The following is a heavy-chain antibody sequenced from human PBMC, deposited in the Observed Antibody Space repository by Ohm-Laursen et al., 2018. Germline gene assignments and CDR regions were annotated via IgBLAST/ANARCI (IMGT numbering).Heavy chain of an antibody. Sequence: SLRLSCAASGFTFSSYWMSWVRQAPGKGLEWVANIKQDGSEKYYVDSVKGRFTISRDNAKNSLYLQMNSLRAEDTAVYYCARDLNPMGPYYYYGMDVWGQGTTVTVSS. D-gene: IGHD3-10*01. CDR1: GFTFSSYW. J-gene: IGHJ6*02. CDR3: ARDLNPMGPYYYYGMDV. CDR2: IKQDGSEK. V-gene: IGHV3-7*01.